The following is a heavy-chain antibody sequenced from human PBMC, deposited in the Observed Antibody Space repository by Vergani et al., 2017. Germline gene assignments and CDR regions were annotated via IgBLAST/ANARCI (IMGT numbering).Heavy chain of an antibody. D-gene: IGHD3-10*01. J-gene: IGHJ6*02. CDR1: GGSFSGYY. CDR3: ARLDTMVRGVTSYYYYYGMDV. V-gene: IGHV4-34*01. CDR2: INHSGST. Sequence: QVQLQQWGAGLLKPSETLSLTCAVYGGSFSGYYWSWIRQPPGKGLEWIGEINHSGSTNYNPSLKSRVTISADKSISTAYLQWSSLKASDTAMYYCARLDTMVRGVTSYYYYYGMDVWGQXP.